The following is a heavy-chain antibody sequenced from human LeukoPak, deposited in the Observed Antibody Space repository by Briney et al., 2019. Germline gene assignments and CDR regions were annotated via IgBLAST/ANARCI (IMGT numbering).Heavy chain of an antibody. CDR2: IYHSGST. D-gene: IGHD3-10*01. V-gene: IGHV4-38-2*02. CDR3: ARLITMVRGVIINEDY. J-gene: IGHJ4*02. Sequence: SETLSLTCTVSGYSISSGYYWGWIRQPPGKGLEWIGSIYHSGSTYYNPSLKSRVTISVDTSKDQFSLKLSSVTAADTAVYYCARLITMVRGVIINEDYWGQGTLVTVSS. CDR1: GYSISSGYY.